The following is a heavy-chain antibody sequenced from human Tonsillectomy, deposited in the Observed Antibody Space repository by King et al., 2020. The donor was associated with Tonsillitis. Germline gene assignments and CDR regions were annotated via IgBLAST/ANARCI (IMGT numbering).Heavy chain of an antibody. V-gene: IGHV3-7*01. CDR3: ARGRGDY. CDR2: IQQDGSEK. Sequence: QLVQSGGGLVQPGGSLRLSCGASGFTFGNYWMTWVRQSPGKGLEWVANIQQDGSEKYCVDSVKGRFTISRDNAKNSQYLQMNSLRGEDTAVYYCARGRGDYWGQGTLVTVSS. CDR1: GFTFGNYW. J-gene: IGHJ4*02.